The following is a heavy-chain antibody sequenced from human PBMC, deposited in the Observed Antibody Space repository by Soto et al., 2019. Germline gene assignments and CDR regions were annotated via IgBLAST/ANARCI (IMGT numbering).Heavy chain of an antibody. D-gene: IGHD6-13*01. Sequence: QITLKESGPTLVKPTQTLTLTCNLSGFSLSTSGVGLGWFRQPPGKALEWLALIFLYDNKLYRPSLKSRIAVAIDTAKNKVVLTLPIKAPVDTATYYCARTSRTAVGWFAPWGEGNQFPVSS. CDR3: ARTSRTAVGWFAP. J-gene: IGHJ5*02. CDR1: GFSLSTSGVG. V-gene: IGHV2-5*01. CDR2: IFLYDNK.